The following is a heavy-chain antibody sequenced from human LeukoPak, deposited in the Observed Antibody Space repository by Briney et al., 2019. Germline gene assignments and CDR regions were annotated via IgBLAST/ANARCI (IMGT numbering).Heavy chain of an antibody. J-gene: IGHJ4*02. CDR2: INPSGGST. V-gene: IGHV1-46*01. CDR1: GYTFTSYY. CDR3: AREDSSGWYVFDY. Sequence: ALVKVSCKASGYTFTSYYMHWVRQAPGQGLEWMGIINPSGGSTSYAQKFQGRVTMTRDTSTSTVYMELSSLRSEDTAVYYCAREDSSGWYVFDYWGQGTLVTVSP. D-gene: IGHD6-19*01.